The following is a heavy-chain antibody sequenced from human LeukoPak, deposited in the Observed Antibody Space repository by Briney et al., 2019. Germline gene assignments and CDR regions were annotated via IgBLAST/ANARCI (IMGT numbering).Heavy chain of an antibody. CDR3: ARDQKGETRYYDFWSGYSYIDY. J-gene: IGHJ4*02. Sequence: GGSLRLSCAASGFTFSSYSMNWVRQAPGKGLEWVSYISSSSSTIYYADSVKGRFTISRDNAKNSLYLQMNSLRAEDTAVFYCARDQKGETRYYDFWSGYSYIDYWGQGTLVTVSS. CDR1: GFTFSSYS. V-gene: IGHV3-48*04. D-gene: IGHD3-3*01. CDR2: ISSSSSTI.